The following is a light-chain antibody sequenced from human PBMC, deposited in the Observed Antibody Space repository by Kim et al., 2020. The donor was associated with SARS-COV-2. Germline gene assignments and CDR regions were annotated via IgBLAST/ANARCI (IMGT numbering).Light chain of an antibody. CDR3: QAWDSSTYV. CDR2: QDS. Sequence: YELTQPPSVSVSPGQTASITCSGDKLGDKYACWYQQKPGQSPVLVIYQDSKRPSGIPERFSGSNSGNTATLTISGTQAMDEADYYCQAWDSSTYVFGTGTKVTVL. CDR1: KLGDKY. V-gene: IGLV3-1*01. J-gene: IGLJ1*01.